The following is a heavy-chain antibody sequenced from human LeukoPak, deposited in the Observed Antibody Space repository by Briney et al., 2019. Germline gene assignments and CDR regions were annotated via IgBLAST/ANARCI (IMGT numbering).Heavy chain of an antibody. Sequence: ASVKVSCKASGYTFTSYDINRVRQATGQGLEWMGWMNPNSGNTGYAQKFQGRVTITRNTSISTAYMELSSLRSEDTAVYYCARADYYGSGSFYKIPHYWGQGTLVTVSS. V-gene: IGHV1-8*03. CDR3: ARADYYGSGSFYKIPHY. D-gene: IGHD3-10*01. CDR2: MNPNSGNT. J-gene: IGHJ4*02. CDR1: GYTFTSYD.